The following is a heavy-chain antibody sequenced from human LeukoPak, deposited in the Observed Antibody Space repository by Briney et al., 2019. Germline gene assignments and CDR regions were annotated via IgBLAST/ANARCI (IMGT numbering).Heavy chain of an antibody. CDR3: ARDSGTTGEVRFDP. Sequence: SETLSLTCTVSGASISNYYWSWIRQPAAKGLEWIGRISFSGSTDYNPSLKSRVAMSLDSSKTQFSLKLSSVTAADTAIYYCARDSGTTGEVRFDPWGQGILVTVSS. D-gene: IGHD4-17*01. CDR1: GASISNYY. V-gene: IGHV4-4*07. J-gene: IGHJ5*02. CDR2: ISFSGST.